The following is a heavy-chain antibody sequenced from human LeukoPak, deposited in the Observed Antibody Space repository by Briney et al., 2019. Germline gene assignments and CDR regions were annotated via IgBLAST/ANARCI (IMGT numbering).Heavy chain of an antibody. J-gene: IGHJ5*02. CDR3: ARVPGAYYDALIGFGSGWFDP. CDR1: GYSISSGYS. CDR2: THHSGAT. Sequence: SETLSLTCSVFGYSISSGYSWGWVRQSPGKILEWIGITHHSGATFYNPSLRGRVTISVDTYKNQFSLRARSVTAADTAVYYCARVPGAYYDALIGFGSGWFDPWGPGFLVTVFS. D-gene: IGHD3-9*01. V-gene: IGHV4-38-2*02.